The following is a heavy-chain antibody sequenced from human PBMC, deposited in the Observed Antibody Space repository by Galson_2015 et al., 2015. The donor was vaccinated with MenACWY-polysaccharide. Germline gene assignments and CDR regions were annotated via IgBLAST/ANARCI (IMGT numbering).Heavy chain of an antibody. D-gene: IGHD6-13*01. Sequence: SQRLSCAASGSRFSNSGMHWVRQAPGKGLEWVAVIQYDGSKIVYADSVKGRFTISRDNSKNTLFLEMNSLGAEDTAVYYCAREGSRIVFHAFDTWGQGTMVTVSS. CDR1: GSRFSNSG. CDR2: IQYDGSKI. J-gene: IGHJ3*02. V-gene: IGHV3-33*01. CDR3: AREGSRIVFHAFDT.